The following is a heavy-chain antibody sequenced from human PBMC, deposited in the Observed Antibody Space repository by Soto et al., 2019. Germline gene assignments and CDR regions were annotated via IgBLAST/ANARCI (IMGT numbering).Heavy chain of an antibody. CDR1: GFTFSSYG. V-gene: IGHV3-30*18. D-gene: IGHD6-13*01. J-gene: IGHJ4*02. CDR2: ISYDGSNK. CDR3: AKDKLEWAAAGNPTNY. Sequence: QVQLVESGGGVVQPGRSLRLSCAASGFTFSSYGMHWVRQAPGKGLEWVAVISYDGSNKYYADSVKGRFTISRDNSKNTLYLQMNSLRAEDTAVYYCAKDKLEWAAAGNPTNYWGQGTLVTVSS.